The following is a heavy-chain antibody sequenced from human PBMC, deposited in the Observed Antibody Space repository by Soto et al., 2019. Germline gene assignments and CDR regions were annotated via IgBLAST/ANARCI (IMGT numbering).Heavy chain of an antibody. J-gene: IGHJ4*02. V-gene: IGHV1-46*01. CDR2: INPSGGTT. Sequence: QVQLVQSGAEVRKPGASVKVSCEASGYTFTSYYMNWVRQAPGQGLEWMGIINPSGGTTSYAQKFQGRVTMTSDTSTSTVYMELSSLKSEDTAVYYCARAKYTSSSLDYCGQGTLVTVSS. D-gene: IGHD6-6*01. CDR1: GYTFTSYY. CDR3: ARAKYTSSSLDY.